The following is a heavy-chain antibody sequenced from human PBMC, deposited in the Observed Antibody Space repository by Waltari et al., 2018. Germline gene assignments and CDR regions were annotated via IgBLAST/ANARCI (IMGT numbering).Heavy chain of an antibody. D-gene: IGHD3-10*01. J-gene: IGHJ4*02. CDR2: INPSGGST. CDR1: GYTFTSYY. CDR3: ARDMVAGAFSGNSKD. Sequence: QAQLVQSGAEVKKPGASVKVSCKASGYTFTSYYMHWVRQAPGQGLEWMGIINPSGGSTSYAQKFQGRVTMTRDTSTSTVYMELSSLRSEDTAVYYCARDMVAGAFSGNSKDWGQGTLVTVSS. V-gene: IGHV1-46*01.